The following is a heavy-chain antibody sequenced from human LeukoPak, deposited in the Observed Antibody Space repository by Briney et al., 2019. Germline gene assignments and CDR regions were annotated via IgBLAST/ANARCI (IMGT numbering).Heavy chain of an antibody. CDR2: ISADNGNT. CDR3: ARGTYFDY. Sequence: VASVKVSCKASGYTFISYDINWVRQAPGQGLEWMGWISADNGNTNYVQKLQGRVTMTTDTSTSTAYMELRSLRSDDTAVYYCARGTYFDYWGQGTLVTVSS. V-gene: IGHV1-18*01. CDR1: GYTFISYD. J-gene: IGHJ4*02.